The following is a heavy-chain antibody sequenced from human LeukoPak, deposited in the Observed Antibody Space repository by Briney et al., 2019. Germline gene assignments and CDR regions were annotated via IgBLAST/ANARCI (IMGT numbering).Heavy chain of an antibody. J-gene: IGHJ4*02. Sequence: GGSLRLSCAASGFTFSSYWMSWVRQAPGKGLEWVANIKQDGSEKYYVDSVKGRFTISRDNAKNSLYLQMNSLRAEDTAVYYCAKDSRGWLQLPYYFDYWGQGTLVTVSS. V-gene: IGHV3-7*03. D-gene: IGHD5-24*01. CDR1: GFTFSSYW. CDR3: AKDSRGWLQLPYYFDY. CDR2: IKQDGSEK.